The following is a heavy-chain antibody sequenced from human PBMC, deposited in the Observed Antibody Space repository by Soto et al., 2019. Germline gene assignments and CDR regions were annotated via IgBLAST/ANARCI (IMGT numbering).Heavy chain of an antibody. D-gene: IGHD6-13*01. CDR2: INSDGSSI. V-gene: IGHV3-74*01. J-gene: IGHJ4*02. CDR1: GFTFSSYW. Sequence: PGGSLRLSCAASGFTFSSYWMHWVRQAPGKGLVWVSRINSDGSSISYADSVKGRFTISRDNSQETLYLQMNSLRAEDTAVYYCAKDVYGSTIYYLDFWGQGTLVTVSS. CDR3: AKDVYGSTIYYLDF.